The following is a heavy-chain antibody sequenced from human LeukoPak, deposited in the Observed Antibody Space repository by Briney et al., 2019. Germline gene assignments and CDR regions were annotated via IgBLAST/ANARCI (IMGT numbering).Heavy chain of an antibody. CDR3: ARDSYRGIAVASVDY. J-gene: IGHJ4*02. V-gene: IGHV1-18*01. D-gene: IGHD6-19*01. CDR1: GYTFTSYG. Sequence: ASVTVSCKASGYTFTSYGISWVRQAPGQGLEWMGWISAYNGNTNYAQKLQGRVTMTTDTSTSTAYMELRSLRSDDTAVYYCARDSYRGIAVASVDYWGQGTLVTVSS. CDR2: ISAYNGNT.